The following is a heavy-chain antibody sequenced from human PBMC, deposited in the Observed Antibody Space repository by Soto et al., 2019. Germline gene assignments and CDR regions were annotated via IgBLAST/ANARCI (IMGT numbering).Heavy chain of an antibody. CDR3: ARDPDYAGWYFDL. V-gene: IGHV3-30-3*01. D-gene: IGHD4-17*01. CDR2: ISYDGSNQ. Sequence: QVRLVESGGGVVQPGRSLRLSCAASGFTFSSYAMHWVRQAPGKGLEWVAVISYDGSNQYYADSVKGRFTISRDNSKNTLYLQMHSLRVEDTPVYYCARDPDYAGWYFDLWGRGTLVTVFS. CDR1: GFTFSSYA. J-gene: IGHJ2*01.